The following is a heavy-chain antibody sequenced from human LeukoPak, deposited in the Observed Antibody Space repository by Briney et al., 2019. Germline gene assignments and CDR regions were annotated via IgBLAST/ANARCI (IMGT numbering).Heavy chain of an antibody. Sequence: GGSLRLSCIVSGFTFSSCGMHWVRQAPGKGLEWVAVISSDGNNKYYADSVKGRFTISRDNSKNTLYLQMNSLRADDTAVYYCAKYYDLFTGYYAIDPWGQGTLVIVPS. V-gene: IGHV3-30*18. CDR3: AKYYDLFTGYYAIDP. J-gene: IGHJ5*02. CDR2: ISSDGNNK. D-gene: IGHD3-9*01. CDR1: GFTFSSCG.